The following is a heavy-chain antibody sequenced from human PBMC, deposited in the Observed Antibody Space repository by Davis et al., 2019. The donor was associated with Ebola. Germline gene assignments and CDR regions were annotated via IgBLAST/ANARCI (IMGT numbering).Heavy chain of an antibody. CDR2: INPNSGGT. CDR3: ARGRDRARYGSDV. J-gene: IGHJ6*02. Sequence: ASVKVSCKASGYTLRSYGLNWVRQAPGQGLEWMGWINPNSGGTNYAQKFQGRVTMTRDTSISTGYMELTRLRLDDTAVYYCARGRDRARYGSDVWGQGTTVTVSS. V-gene: IGHV1-2*02. CDR1: GYTLRSYG.